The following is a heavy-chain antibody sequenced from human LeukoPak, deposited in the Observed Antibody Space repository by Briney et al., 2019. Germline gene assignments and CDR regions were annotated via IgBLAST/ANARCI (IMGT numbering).Heavy chain of an antibody. V-gene: IGHV4-61*02. CDR1: GGSISGGSYY. J-gene: IGHJ4*02. D-gene: IGHD1-26*01. Sequence: SETLSLTCIVSGGSISGGSYYWSWIRQPAGKGLEWIGRIDTSGSTNYNPSLKSRVTISVDASKNQFSLKLSSVTAADTAVYYCARVGRDRGYYFDYWGQGTLVTVSS. CDR3: ARVGRDRGYYFDY. CDR2: IDTSGST.